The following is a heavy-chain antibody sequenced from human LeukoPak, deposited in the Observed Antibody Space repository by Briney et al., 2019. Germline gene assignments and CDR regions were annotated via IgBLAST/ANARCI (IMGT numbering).Heavy chain of an antibody. CDR2: MNPNSGNT. J-gene: IGHJ6*03. CDR1: GYTFTSYD. CDR3: ARLYSSGWFNLYYYYYMDV. Sequence: GASVKVSCKASGYTFTSYDINWVRQATGQGLEWMGWMNPNSGNTGYAQKFQGRVTMTRNTSISTACMELSSLRSEDTAVYYCARLYSSGWFNLYYYYYMDVWGKGTTVTVSS. V-gene: IGHV1-8*01. D-gene: IGHD6-19*01.